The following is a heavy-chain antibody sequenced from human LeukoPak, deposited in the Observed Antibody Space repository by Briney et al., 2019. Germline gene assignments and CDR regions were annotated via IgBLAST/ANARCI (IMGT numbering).Heavy chain of an antibody. D-gene: IGHD3-10*01. Sequence: PGGSLRLSCTASGFTFSSYSMNWVRQAPGKGLEWVSYIISSSSTIYYADSVKGRFTISRDNAKNSLYLQMNSLRAEDTAVYYCARLNYGSRAPYYYYYMDVWGKGTTVTVSS. CDR1: GFTFSSYS. J-gene: IGHJ6*03. V-gene: IGHV3-48*01. CDR3: ARLNYGSRAPYYYYYMDV. CDR2: IISSSSTI.